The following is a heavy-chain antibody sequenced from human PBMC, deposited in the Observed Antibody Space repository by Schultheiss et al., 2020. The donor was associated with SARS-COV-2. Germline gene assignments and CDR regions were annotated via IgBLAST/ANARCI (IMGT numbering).Heavy chain of an antibody. CDR1: GFTFSSYS. D-gene: IGHD2-2*01. Sequence: GGSLRLSCAASGFTFSSYSMNWVRQAPGKGLEWVSYINSGGTEIYYEDSVKGRFSISRDNSKNTLYLQMNSLRAEDTAVYYCAKVSGGVVVPAGTDYWGQGTLVTVSS. CDR2: INSGGTEI. J-gene: IGHJ4*02. V-gene: IGHV3-48*01. CDR3: AKVSGGVVVPAGTDY.